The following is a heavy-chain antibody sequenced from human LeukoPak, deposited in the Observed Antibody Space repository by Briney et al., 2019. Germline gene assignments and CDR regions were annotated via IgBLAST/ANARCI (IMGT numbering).Heavy chain of an antibody. Sequence: WASVKVSCKASGYTFTGYYMHWMRQAPGQGLEWMGWINPNSGDTNYAQKFQGKVTMTRDTSITTAYMELSRLRSDDTAVYYCARDLAGQYCSSTTYCTFIRDTYFDYWGQGTLVTVSS. CDR2: INPNSGDT. J-gene: IGHJ4*02. D-gene: IGHD2-2*02. CDR3: ARDLAGQYCSSTTYCTFIRDTYFDY. CDR1: GYTFTGYY. V-gene: IGHV1-2*02.